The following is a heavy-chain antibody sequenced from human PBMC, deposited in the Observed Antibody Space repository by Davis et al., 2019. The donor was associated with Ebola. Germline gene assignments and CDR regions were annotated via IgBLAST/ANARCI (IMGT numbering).Heavy chain of an antibody. J-gene: IGHJ3*01. CDR3: VRLTGNDAFDL. CDR2: INNDGSRT. CDR1: GSTFRSHW. V-gene: IGHV3-74*01. Sequence: GASLNISCVASGSTFRSHWMHWVRQAPGKGLEWVSRINNDGSRTKYADSVKGRLTISRDNAKNTLYLQMNSLRTEDTAIYYCVRLTGNDAFDLWGQGTMVTVSS. D-gene: IGHD3-9*01.